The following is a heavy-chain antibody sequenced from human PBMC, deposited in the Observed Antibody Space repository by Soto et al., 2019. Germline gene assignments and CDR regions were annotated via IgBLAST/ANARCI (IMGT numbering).Heavy chain of an antibody. Sequence: GGSLRLSCAASGFTFSSYAMHWVRQAPGKGLEYVSAISSNGGSTYYANSVKGRFTVSRDNAKNSLYLQMNSLRDEDTAVYYCARARRDYYYFGMDVWGPGTTVTVSS. V-gene: IGHV3-64*01. CDR1: GFTFSSYA. CDR2: ISSNGGST. J-gene: IGHJ6*02. CDR3: ARARRDYYYFGMDV.